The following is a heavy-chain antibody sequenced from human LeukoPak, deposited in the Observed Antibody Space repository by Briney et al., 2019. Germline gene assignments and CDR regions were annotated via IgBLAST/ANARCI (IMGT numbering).Heavy chain of an antibody. CDR1: GFTLNDYA. CDR3: AKDGCSGGSCYGRSAFDI. Sequence: GGSLRLSCAVSGFTLNDYAMHWVRQAPGKGLEWVSGISYNGGTIGFADSVKGRFTISRDNAKNPLYLQMNSLRAEDMALYYCAKDGCSGGSCYGRSAFDIWGQGTMVTVSS. D-gene: IGHD2-15*01. CDR2: ISYNGGTI. J-gene: IGHJ3*02. V-gene: IGHV3-9*03.